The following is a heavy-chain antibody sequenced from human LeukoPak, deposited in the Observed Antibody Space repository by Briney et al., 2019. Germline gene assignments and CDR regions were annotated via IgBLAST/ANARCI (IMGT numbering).Heavy chain of an antibody. D-gene: IGHD3-22*01. V-gene: IGHV3-74*01. J-gene: IGHJ4*02. CDR1: GFTLSNSW. CDR2: INSDGSST. Sequence: GGSLGLSCAASGFTLSNSWMHWVRQAPGKGLVWVSRINSDGSSTSYADSVKGRFTISRDNAKNTLSLQMSSLGAEDTAIYYCVRGSSGYYYGLDDWGQGTLVTVSS. CDR3: VRGSSGYYYGLDD.